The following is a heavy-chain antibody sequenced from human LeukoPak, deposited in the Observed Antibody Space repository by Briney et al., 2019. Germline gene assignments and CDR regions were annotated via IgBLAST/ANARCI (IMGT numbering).Heavy chain of an antibody. Sequence: ASVKVSCKASGYTFTSYDINWVRQATGQGLEWMGWMNPNNGGTNYAQKFQGRVTMTRDTSINTTYMELSRLKSDDTAVYYCARDVRRNNSSHIDCWGQGALVTVSS. CDR1: GYTFTSYD. J-gene: IGHJ4*02. CDR3: ARDVRRNNSSHIDC. D-gene: IGHD6-13*01. CDR2: MNPNNGGT. V-gene: IGHV1-2*02.